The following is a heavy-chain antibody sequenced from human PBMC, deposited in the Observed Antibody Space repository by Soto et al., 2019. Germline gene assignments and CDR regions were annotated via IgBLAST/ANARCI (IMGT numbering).Heavy chain of an antibody. Sequence: QVQLQESGPGLVKPSETLSLTCTVSGGSISSYYWSWIRQPPGKGLEWIGYIYYSGSTNYNPSLKSRVTISVDTSKNQFSLKLSSVTAADTAVYYCARGRYDFWSGYHFDYWSQGTLVTVSS. CDR2: IYYSGST. J-gene: IGHJ4*02. D-gene: IGHD3-3*01. V-gene: IGHV4-59*01. CDR1: GGSISSYY. CDR3: ARGRYDFWSGYHFDY.